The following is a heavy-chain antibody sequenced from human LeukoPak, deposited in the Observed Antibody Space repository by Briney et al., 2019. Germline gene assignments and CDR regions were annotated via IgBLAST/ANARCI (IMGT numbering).Heavy chain of an antibody. CDR3: ARANPYSSGWSFDY. D-gene: IGHD6-19*01. CDR1: GGSFSGYY. CDR2: INHSGST. J-gene: IGHJ4*02. V-gene: IGHV4-34*01. Sequence: SETLSLTCAVYGGSFSGYYWSWIRQPPGKGLEWIGEINHSGSTNYNPSLKSRVTIPVDTSKNQFSLKLSSVTAADTAVYYCARANPYSSGWSFDYWGQGTLVTVSS.